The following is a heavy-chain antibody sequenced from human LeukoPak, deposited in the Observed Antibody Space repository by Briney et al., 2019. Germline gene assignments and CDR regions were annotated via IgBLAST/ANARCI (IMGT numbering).Heavy chain of an antibody. CDR2: ISSSSSYI. J-gene: IGHJ4*02. V-gene: IGHV3-21*04. CDR3: ARAMVRGVIGY. D-gene: IGHD3-10*01. Sequence: PGGSLRLSCAASGFTFSSYSMNWVRQAPGKGLEWVSSISSSSSYIYYADSVEGRFTISRDNAKNSLYLQMNSLRAEDTAVYYCARAMVRGVIGYWGQGTLVTVSS. CDR1: GFTFSSYS.